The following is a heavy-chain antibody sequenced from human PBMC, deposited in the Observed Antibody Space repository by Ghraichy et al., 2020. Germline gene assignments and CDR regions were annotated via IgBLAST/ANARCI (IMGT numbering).Heavy chain of an antibody. CDR1: GFIFSTYG. Sequence: GGSLRLSCVASGFIFSTYGMHWVRQAPGKGLEWVAIIYYDGNKKYYADSVKGRITISRDNYKNTVYLEMNSLRAEDTAVYYCARVLAAAVNNGVDVWGQGTTVTVSS. D-gene: IGHD6-13*01. CDR3: ARVLAAAVNNGVDV. V-gene: IGHV3-33*01. J-gene: IGHJ6*02. CDR2: IYYDGNKK.